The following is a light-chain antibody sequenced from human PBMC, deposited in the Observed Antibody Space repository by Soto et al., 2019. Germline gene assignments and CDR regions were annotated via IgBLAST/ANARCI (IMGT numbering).Light chain of an antibody. CDR1: QSVSSSY. CDR2: GAS. Sequence: EIVLTQPPGTLSLSPGERATFSCRASQSVSSSYLAWYQQKPGQAPRLLIYGASSRATGIPDRFSGSGSGTDFTLTISRLEPEDFAVYYCQQYGTSPFTFGPGTKVDIK. V-gene: IGKV3-20*01. CDR3: QQYGTSPFT. J-gene: IGKJ3*01.